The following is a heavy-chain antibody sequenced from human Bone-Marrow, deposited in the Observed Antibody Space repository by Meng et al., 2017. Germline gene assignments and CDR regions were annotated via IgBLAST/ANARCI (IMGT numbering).Heavy chain of an antibody. CDR2: INQSGSA. CDR1: GGSFSGNS. D-gene: IGHD3-10*01. CDR3: ARRGGSGHYSP. Sequence: QVQLQQWGEGLLKPSATLSLTCAVYGGSFSGNSWSWIRQPPGKGLEWIGEINQSGSAKYNPSLKSRVTMSADSSKKQFSLKMSSMTAADTAVYYCARRGGSGHYSPWGQGTLVTVSS. J-gene: IGHJ5*02. V-gene: IGHV4-34*01.